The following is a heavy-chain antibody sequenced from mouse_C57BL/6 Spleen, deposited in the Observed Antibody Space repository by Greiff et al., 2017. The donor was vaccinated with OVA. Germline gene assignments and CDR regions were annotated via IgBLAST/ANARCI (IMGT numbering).Heavy chain of an antibody. CDR1: EYEFPSHD. Sequence: EVKLVESGGGLVQPGESLKLSCESNEYEFPSHDMSWVRKTPEKRLELVAALNSDGGSTYYPDTMERRFTISRDNTKKTLYLQMSSLRSEDTALYYCARHAVYYYGSSPYYAMDYWGQGTSVTVSS. V-gene: IGHV5-2*01. CDR2: LNSDGGST. D-gene: IGHD1-1*01. CDR3: ARHAVYYYGSSPYYAMDY. J-gene: IGHJ4*01.